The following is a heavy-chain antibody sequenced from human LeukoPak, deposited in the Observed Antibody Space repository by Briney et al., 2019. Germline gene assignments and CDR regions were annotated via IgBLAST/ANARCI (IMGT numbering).Heavy chain of an antibody. CDR2: ISSSSYT. CDR1: GFTFSDYY. J-gene: IGHJ4*02. V-gene: IGHV3-11*06. D-gene: IGHD6-19*01. Sequence: PGGSLRLSCAASGFTFSDYYMSWIRQAPGKGLEWVSYISSSSYTNYADSVKGRFTISRDNAKNSLYLQMNSLRAEDTAVYYCERDRSDRLAVAGTSAFDYWGREPWSPSPQ. CDR3: ERDRSDRLAVAGTSAFDY.